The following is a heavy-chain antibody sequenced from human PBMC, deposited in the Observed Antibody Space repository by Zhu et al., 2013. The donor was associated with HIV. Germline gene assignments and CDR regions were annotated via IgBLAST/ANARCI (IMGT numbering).Heavy chain of an antibody. CDR3: ARDPSTRYYTDV. V-gene: IGHV1-69*10. CDR2: NIPMLNTP. Sequence: QLKLVQSGPEVKRPGSSVKVSCEASGVYFNSLPISWLRQAPGQGLEWMGGNIPMLNTPIYAQSFKGRVTITADKSTKTVYMELKTLTSDDTAVYYCARDPSTRYYTDVWGKGTTVIVSS. J-gene: IGHJ6*03. CDR1: GVYFNSLP.